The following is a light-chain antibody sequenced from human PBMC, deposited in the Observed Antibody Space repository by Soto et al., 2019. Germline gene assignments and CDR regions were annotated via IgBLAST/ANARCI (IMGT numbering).Light chain of an antibody. CDR3: QQRGSWPFT. V-gene: IGKV3-11*01. J-gene: IGKJ3*01. CDR2: DAS. CDR1: QSVSSY. Sequence: LVLRQXXATLFLISQDXXXXXXXESQSVSSYLVWHQQKXRRAPRVLIYDASXRANGVPARLSRSGSGTDLTLTISSLETEDFAVYYCQQRGSWPFTFGPGTNVEIK.